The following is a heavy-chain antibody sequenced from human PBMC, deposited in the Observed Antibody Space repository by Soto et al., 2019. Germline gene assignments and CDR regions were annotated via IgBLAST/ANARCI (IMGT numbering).Heavy chain of an antibody. V-gene: IGHV2-5*02. D-gene: IGHD6-13*01. CDR2: IYWDDDK. CDR3: AHRRLGISSWYWFDP. Sequence: QITLKESGPTLVKPTQTLTLTCTFSGFSLSTNGVGVGWIRQPPGKALEWLAQIYWDDDKRYSPSLKSRLTITEDSSKNQVVLTMTNMDPMDTATYYCAHRRLGISSWYWFDPWGQGTLVTVSS. CDR1: GFSLSTNGVG. J-gene: IGHJ5*02.